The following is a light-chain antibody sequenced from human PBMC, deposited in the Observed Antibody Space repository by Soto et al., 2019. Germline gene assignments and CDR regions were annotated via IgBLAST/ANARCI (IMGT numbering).Light chain of an antibody. CDR1: TSDIGGDNY. CDR2: DVR. Sequence: QSALTQPASVSGSPGQSITISCTGSTSDIGGDNYVSWYQQHPGKAPKLLIYDVRYRPSGISDRFSGSKSGNTASLTVSGLQPEDEDDYYCSSYGASSTLFGGGTKLTVL. CDR3: SSYGASSTL. J-gene: IGLJ2*01. V-gene: IGLV2-14*03.